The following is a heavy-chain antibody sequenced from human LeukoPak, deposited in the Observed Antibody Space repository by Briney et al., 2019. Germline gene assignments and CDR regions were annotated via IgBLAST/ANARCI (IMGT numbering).Heavy chain of an antibody. D-gene: IGHD6-19*01. J-gene: IGHJ4*02. CDR1: GGSISSYY. V-gene: IGHV4-59*01. CDR3: VRGAGWYPY. CDR2: IRYSGSP. Sequence: PSETLSLTCTVSGGSISSYYWSWIRQPPEKGLEWIAYIRYSGSPNYNPSLKSRVAISMDTSNNQFSLKLNSVTAADTAVYYCVRGAGWYPYRGQGTLVTVSS.